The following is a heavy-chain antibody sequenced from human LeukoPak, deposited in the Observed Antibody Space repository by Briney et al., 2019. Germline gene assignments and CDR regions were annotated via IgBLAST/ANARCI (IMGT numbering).Heavy chain of an antibody. V-gene: IGHV3-33*01. Sequence: PGRSLRLSCAASGFTFSSYGMHWLRQAPGKGLEWVAVIWYDGSNKYYADSVKGRFTISRDNSKNTLYLQMNSLRAEDTAVYYCARDTAVVLSASGAFDIWGQGTMVTVSS. CDR3: ARDTAVVLSASGAFDI. CDR1: GFTFSSYG. D-gene: IGHD2-15*01. J-gene: IGHJ3*02. CDR2: IWYDGSNK.